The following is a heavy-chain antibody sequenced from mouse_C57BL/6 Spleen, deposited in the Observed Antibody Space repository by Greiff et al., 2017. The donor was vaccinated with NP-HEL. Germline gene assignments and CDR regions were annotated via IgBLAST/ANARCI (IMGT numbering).Heavy chain of an antibody. Sequence: QVQLQQSGAELVKPGASVKLSCKASGYTFTSYWMHWVKQRPGQGLEWIGMIYPNSGSTNYNEKFKGKATLTVDKSSSTAYMQLSSLTSEDSAVYYCAREGQEGAMDDWGQGTSVTVSS. D-gene: IGHD3-3*01. V-gene: IGHV1-64*01. J-gene: IGHJ4*01. CDR1: GYTFTSYW. CDR2: IYPNSGST. CDR3: AREGQEGAMDD.